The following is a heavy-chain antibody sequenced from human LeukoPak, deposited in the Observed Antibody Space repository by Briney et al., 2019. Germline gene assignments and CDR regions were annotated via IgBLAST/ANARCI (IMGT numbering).Heavy chain of an antibody. J-gene: IGHJ6*03. Sequence: SVKVSCKASGGTFSSYAISWVRQAPGQGLEWVGGIIPIFGTANYAQKFQGRVTITADESTSTAYMELSSLRSEDTAVYYCARGSGTTENYYYYMDVWGKGTTVTVSS. V-gene: IGHV1-69*13. D-gene: IGHD1-1*01. CDR3: ARGSGTTENYYYYMDV. CDR1: GGTFSSYA. CDR2: IIPIFGTA.